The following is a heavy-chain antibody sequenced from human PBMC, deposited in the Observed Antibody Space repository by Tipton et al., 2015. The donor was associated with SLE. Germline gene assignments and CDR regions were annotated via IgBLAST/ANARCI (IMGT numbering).Heavy chain of an antibody. D-gene: IGHD6-13*01. Sequence: TLSLTCSVSGGSVSSHHWSWIRQSPGKALEWIGNIYYSGSTYYNPSLKRRVTMSLDRSKYQFSLRLTSVTAADTAVYYCTRVVAAGGGDWFDPWGQGTLVTVSS. CDR3: TRVVAAGGGDWFDP. V-gene: IGHV4-59*02. CDR1: GGSVSSHH. J-gene: IGHJ5*02. CDR2: IYYSGST.